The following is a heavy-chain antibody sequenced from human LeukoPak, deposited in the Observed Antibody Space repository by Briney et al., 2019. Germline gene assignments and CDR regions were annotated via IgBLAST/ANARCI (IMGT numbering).Heavy chain of an antibody. J-gene: IGHJ5*02. V-gene: IGHV3-23*01. Sequence: GGSLRLSCAASGFTFSRCAMSWVRQAPGKGLEWVSTISGSGGSTYYADSVKGRFTISRDNSKNTLYLQLNSLRAEDKAIYYCAKASDSAAAGARDWFDPWGQGTLLTVSP. CDR1: GFTFSRCA. D-gene: IGHD6-13*01. CDR3: AKASDSAAAGARDWFDP. CDR2: ISGSGGST.